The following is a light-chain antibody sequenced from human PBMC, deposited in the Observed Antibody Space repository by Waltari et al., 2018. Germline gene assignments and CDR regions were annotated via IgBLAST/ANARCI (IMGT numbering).Light chain of an antibody. CDR1: SFPRRY. CDR2: KDK. Sequence: ELTQPPSVSVSPGRTARHTCPGDSFPRRYVSRYQRKPGQAPVLVIYKDKERHSGIPERFSGSSSGSTVTLTITGVQAEDEADFYCQSVDFRSPWHVLFGGGTKLTV. V-gene: IGLV3-25*03. CDR3: QSVDFRSPWHVL. J-gene: IGLJ2*01.